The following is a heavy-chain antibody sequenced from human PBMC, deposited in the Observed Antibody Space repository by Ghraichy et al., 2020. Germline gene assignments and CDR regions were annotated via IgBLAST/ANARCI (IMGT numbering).Heavy chain of an antibody. CDR1: GYTFTSYD. CDR3: ARTERGYYDFWSGYYTGGVKNYYYYGMDV. Sequence: AAVKVSCKASGYTFTSYDINWVRQATGQGLEWMGWMNPNSGNTGYAQKFQGRVTMTRNTSISTAYMELSSLRSEDTAVYYCARTERGYYDFWSGYYTGGVKNYYYYGMDVWGQGTTVTVSS. CDR2: MNPNSGNT. J-gene: IGHJ6*02. D-gene: IGHD3-3*01. V-gene: IGHV1-8*01.